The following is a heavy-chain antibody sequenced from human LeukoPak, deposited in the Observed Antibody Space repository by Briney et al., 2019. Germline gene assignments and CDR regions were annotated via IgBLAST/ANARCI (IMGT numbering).Heavy chain of an antibody. CDR3: ASGAEGYVFDP. CDR2: ISSSSSTI. Sequence: GGSLRLSCAVSGFTFSSYSRNWVRQAPGKGLEWLSYISSSSSTIYYADSVKGRFTISRDNAKNSLYLQMNSLRAEDTAVYYCASGAEGYVFDPWGQGTLVTVSS. J-gene: IGHJ5*02. D-gene: IGHD5-12*01. V-gene: IGHV3-48*01. CDR1: GFTFSSYS.